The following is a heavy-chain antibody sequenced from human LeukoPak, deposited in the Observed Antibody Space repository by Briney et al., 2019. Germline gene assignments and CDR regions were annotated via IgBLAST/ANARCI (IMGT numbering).Heavy chain of an antibody. CDR1: GFTFSSYE. J-gene: IGHJ6*04. CDR2: ISSSGSTI. V-gene: IGHV3-48*03. Sequence: GGSLRLSCAASGFTFSSYELNWVRQAPGKGLEWVSYISSSGSTIYYADSVKGRFTISRDNAKNSLYLQMNNLRAEDTAVYYCAELGITMIGGVWGKGTTVTISS. CDR3: AELGITMIGGV. D-gene: IGHD3-10*02.